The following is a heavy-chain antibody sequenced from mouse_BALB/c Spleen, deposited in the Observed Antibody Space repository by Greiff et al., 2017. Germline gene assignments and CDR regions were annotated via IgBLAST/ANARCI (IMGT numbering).Heavy chain of an antibody. Sequence: VQLQQSGAELVKPGASVKLSCTASGFNFKDSYMHWVEQRPEQGLEWIGRIDPANGNTKYDPKFQGKATITADTSSNTAYLQLSSLTSDDTAVYYCALDSSGSEGFAYWGQGTLVTVSA. CDR2: IDPANGNT. CDR1: GFNFKDSY. J-gene: IGHJ3*01. CDR3: ALDSSGSEGFAY. V-gene: IGHV14-3*02. D-gene: IGHD3-2*01.